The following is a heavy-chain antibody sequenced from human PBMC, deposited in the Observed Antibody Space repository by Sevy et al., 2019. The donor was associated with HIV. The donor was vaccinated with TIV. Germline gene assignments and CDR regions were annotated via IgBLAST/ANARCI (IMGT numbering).Heavy chain of an antibody. J-gene: IGHJ3*02. V-gene: IGHV5-51*01. Sequence: GESLKISCKGSGYSFTSYWIGWVRQMPGKGLEWMGIIYPGDSDTRYSPSFQVQVTISADKSISTAYLKWSSLKASDTAMYYCAGLDYYDSGDTEWGVDAFDIWGQGTMVTVSS. CDR3: AGLDYYDSGDTEWGVDAFDI. CDR1: GYSFTSYW. D-gene: IGHD3-22*01. CDR2: IYPGDSDT.